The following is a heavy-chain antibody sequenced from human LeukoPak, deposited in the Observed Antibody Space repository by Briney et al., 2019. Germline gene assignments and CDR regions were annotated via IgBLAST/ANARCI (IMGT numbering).Heavy chain of an antibody. CDR3: ARSGIAVAAPFDY. CDR2: IIPILGIA. CDR1: GGTFSSYA. V-gene: IGHV1-69*04. Sequence: SVKVFCKASGGTFSSYAISWVRQAPGQGLEWMGRIIPILGIANYAQKFQGRVTITADKSTSTAYMELSSLRSEDTAVYYCARSGIAVAAPFDYWGQGTLVTVSS. D-gene: IGHD6-19*01. J-gene: IGHJ4*02.